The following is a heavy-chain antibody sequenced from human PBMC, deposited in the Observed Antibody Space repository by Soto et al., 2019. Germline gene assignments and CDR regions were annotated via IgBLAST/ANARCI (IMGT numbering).Heavy chain of an antibody. J-gene: IGHJ4*02. CDR2: IITIFGTA. Sequence: GASVQVSCKASGYTFTSYGISWVRQAPGQGLEWMGGIITIFGTANYAQKFQGRVTITADESTSTAYMELSSLRSEDTAVYYCARIGSDYYDSSGYGYWGQGTLVTVSS. V-gene: IGHV1-69*13. D-gene: IGHD3-22*01. CDR1: GYTFTSYG. CDR3: ARIGSDYYDSSGYGY.